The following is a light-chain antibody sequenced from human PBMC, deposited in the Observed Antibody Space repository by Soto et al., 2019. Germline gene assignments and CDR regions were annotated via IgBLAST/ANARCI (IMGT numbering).Light chain of an antibody. J-gene: IGLJ3*02. CDR3: SSCTATSTLSWV. CDR2: DDS. Sequence: QSALTQPASVSGSPGQSITISCSGTSSDIGGSTYVSWYQQLPGKAPKLIIFDDSNRPSGVSHRFSGSRSGNTASLTISGLKAEDEGDYYCSSCTATSTLSWVFGGGTKLTVL. V-gene: IGLV2-14*03. CDR1: SSDIGGSTY.